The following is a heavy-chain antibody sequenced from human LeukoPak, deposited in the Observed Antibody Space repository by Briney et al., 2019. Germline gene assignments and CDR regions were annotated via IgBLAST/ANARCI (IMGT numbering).Heavy chain of an antibody. V-gene: IGHV3-7*03. CDR1: GFTFSSYW. Sequence: GGSLRLSCAASGFTFSSYWMSWVRQAPGKGLEWVANIKQDGSEKYYVDSVKGRFTISRDNAKNSLYLQMSSLRAEDTAVYYCARDGPPLRIRHYYYGMDVWGKGTTVTVSS. D-gene: IGHD3-3*02. J-gene: IGHJ6*04. CDR2: IKQDGSEK. CDR3: ARDGPPLRIRHYYYGMDV.